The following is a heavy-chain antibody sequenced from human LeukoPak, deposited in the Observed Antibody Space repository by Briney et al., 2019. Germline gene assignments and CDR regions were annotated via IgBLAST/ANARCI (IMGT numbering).Heavy chain of an antibody. CDR2: IYSGGST. J-gene: IGHJ4*02. D-gene: IGHD5-18*01. V-gene: IGHV3-53*01. CDR3: ARTVGYSYGFFGC. Sequence: GGSLTLSCAASGCTVSSNYMSWVRQAPGKGLEWVAVIYSGGSTYHADSVMGRFTISRDNAKTTLYLQMNSLRAEDTAVYYCARTVGYSYGFFGCWGQGTLVTASS. CDR1: GCTVSSNY.